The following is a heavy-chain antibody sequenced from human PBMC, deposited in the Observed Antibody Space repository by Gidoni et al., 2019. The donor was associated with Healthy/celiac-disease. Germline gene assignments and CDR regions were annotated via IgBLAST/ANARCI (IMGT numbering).Heavy chain of an antibody. Sequence: EVQLLESGGGWVQPGGSLRLSCAASGFPFSSYAMSWVRQAPGKGLGWVSAISGSGGSTYYADSVKGRFTISRDNSKNTLYLQMNSLRAEDTAVYYCAKDLRFGRPRGFDYWGQGTLVTVSS. J-gene: IGHJ4*02. CDR3: AKDLRFGRPRGFDY. CDR2: ISGSGGST. V-gene: IGHV3-23*01. D-gene: IGHD3-10*01. CDR1: GFPFSSYA.